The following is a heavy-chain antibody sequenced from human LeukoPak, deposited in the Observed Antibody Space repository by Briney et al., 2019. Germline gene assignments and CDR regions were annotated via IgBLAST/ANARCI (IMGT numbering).Heavy chain of an antibody. CDR2: IYYSGST. CDR1: GGSIRSYY. CDR3: ARGLETGPDRHFDY. V-gene: IGHV4-59*01. Sequence: PSETLSLTCNVSGGSIRSYYWSWIRQPPGEGLEWIGYIYYSGSTNYNPSLKSRVTISVDTSKNQFSLKLSSVTAADTAVYYCARGLETGPDRHFDYWGQGTLVTVSS. J-gene: IGHJ4*02. D-gene: IGHD1-1*01.